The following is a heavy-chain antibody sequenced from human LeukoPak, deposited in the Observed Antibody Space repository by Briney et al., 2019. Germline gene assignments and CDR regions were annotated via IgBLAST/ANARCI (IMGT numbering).Heavy chain of an antibody. V-gene: IGHV3-23*01. D-gene: IGHD5-12*01. J-gene: IGHJ4*02. CDR1: GFTFSNYA. Sequence: GGSLRLSCAASGFTFSNYAMRWVRQAPGKGLEWVSGISGSGDSTYYADSVKGRFTISRDNSKNTLDLQMNSLRAEDTAVYYCARGGWNSGNDPADYWGQGTLVTVSS. CDR3: ARGGWNSGNDPADY. CDR2: ISGSGDST.